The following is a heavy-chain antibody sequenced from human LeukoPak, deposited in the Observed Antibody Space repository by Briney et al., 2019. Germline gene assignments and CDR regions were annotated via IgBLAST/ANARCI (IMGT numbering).Heavy chain of an antibody. CDR3: ARRYYDFWSGYWGPDFDY. CDR1: GGSFSGYY. V-gene: IGHV4-34*01. J-gene: IGHJ4*02. D-gene: IGHD3-3*01. CDR2: INHSGST. Sequence: SETLSLTCAVYGGSFSGYYWSWIRQPPGKGLEWIGEINHSGSTNYNPSLKSRVIISVDTSKNQFSLKLSSVTAADTAVYYCARRYYDFWSGYWGPDFDYWGQGTLVTVSS.